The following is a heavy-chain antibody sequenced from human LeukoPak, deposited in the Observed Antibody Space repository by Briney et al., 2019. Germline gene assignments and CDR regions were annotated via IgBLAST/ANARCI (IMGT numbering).Heavy chain of an antibody. J-gene: IGHJ3*02. Sequence: PGGSLRLSCAASGFTFSYYGMHWVRQVPGKGLEWVAGIQYDGSKQYYGDSVKGRFTISRDNSKNTLYLQMNSLRAEDTAVYYCAKRLAYYYDNSGLTDTFDIWGQGTMVTVSS. CDR2: IQYDGSKQ. CDR1: GFTFSYYG. CDR3: AKRLAYYYDNSGLTDTFDI. D-gene: IGHD3-22*01. V-gene: IGHV3-30*02.